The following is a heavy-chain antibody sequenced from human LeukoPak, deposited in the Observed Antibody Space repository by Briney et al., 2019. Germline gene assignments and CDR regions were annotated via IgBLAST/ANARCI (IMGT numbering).Heavy chain of an antibody. D-gene: IGHD2-2*02. V-gene: IGHV4-59*01. CDR3: ARAAIVVVVPAAIQEAFDI. CDR1: GGSISSYY. J-gene: IGHJ3*02. Sequence: SETLSLTCTVSGGSISSYYWSWIPQPPGKGLEWIGYIYYSGSTNYNPSLKSRVTISVDTSKNQFSLKLSSVTAADTVVYYCARAAIVVVVPAAIQEAFDIWGQARMVTVSS. CDR2: IYYSGST.